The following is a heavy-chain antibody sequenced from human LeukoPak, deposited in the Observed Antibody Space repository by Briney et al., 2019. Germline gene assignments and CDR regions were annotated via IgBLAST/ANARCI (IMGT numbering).Heavy chain of an antibody. V-gene: IGHV4-39*07. D-gene: IGHD2-21*02. Sequence: SETLSLTCTVSGDSIITHTDYWGWIRQPPGKGLEWIGSIFYSGGTNYNPSLKSRVTISVDTSKNQFSLKVSSVTDADTAVYYCARTAYCGGDCYPGGGFYDAFHIWGQGTMVTVSS. CDR2: IFYSGGT. CDR1: GDSIITHTDY. CDR3: ARTAYCGGDCYPGGGFYDAFHI. J-gene: IGHJ3*02.